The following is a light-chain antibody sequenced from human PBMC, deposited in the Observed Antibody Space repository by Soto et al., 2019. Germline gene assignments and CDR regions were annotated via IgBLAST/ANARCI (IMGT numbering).Light chain of an antibody. CDR2: ENN. J-gene: IGLJ1*01. CDR3: GTWDSSLSAYV. V-gene: IGLV1-51*02. Sequence: QAVLTQRPLVSAAPGQKVTISCSGSSSNIGNNYVSWYQQLPGTAPKLLIYENNKRPSGIPDRFSGSKSGTSATLGITGLQTGDEADYYCGTWDSSLSAYVFGTGTKLTVL. CDR1: SSNIGNNY.